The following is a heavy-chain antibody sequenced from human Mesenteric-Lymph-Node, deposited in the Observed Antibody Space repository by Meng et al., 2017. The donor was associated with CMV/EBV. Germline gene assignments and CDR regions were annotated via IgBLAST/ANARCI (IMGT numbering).Heavy chain of an antibody. D-gene: IGHD6-6*01. CDR2: ISTDGSSR. J-gene: IGHJ4*02. V-gene: IGHV3-74*01. CDR3: ARDSSSSTDFDY. Sequence: GESLKISCAASGFTFSSHWMHWVRQGPGKGLVWVSRISTDGSSRSYADSVKGRFTISRDNAKNSLYLQMNSLRAEDTAVYYCARDSSSSTDFDYWGQGTLVTVSS. CDR1: GFTFSSHW.